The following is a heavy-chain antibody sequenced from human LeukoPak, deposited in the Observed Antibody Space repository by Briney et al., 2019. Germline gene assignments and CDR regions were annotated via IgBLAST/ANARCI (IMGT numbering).Heavy chain of an antibody. J-gene: IGHJ3*01. Sequence: GGSLRLSCAASGFTFNNYAMTWVRQAPGKGLEWVSGISGRGGDTYYADSVKGRVTISRDNSKNTLYLQLNSLRADDTAVYYCAKGGRWDYYDSSHWGQGTVVTVSS. D-gene: IGHD3-22*01. CDR2: ISGRGGDT. CDR1: GFTFNNYA. CDR3: AKGGRWDYYDSSH. V-gene: IGHV3-23*01.